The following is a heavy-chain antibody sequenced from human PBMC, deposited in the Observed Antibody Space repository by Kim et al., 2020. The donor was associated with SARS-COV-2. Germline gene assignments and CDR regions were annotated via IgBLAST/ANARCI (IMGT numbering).Heavy chain of an antibody. CDR2: ISGSGGST. CDR1: GFTFSSYA. J-gene: IGHJ4*02. CDR3: AKDVNWNHGPGGDY. D-gene: IGHD1-20*01. Sequence: GGSLRLSCAASGFTFSSYAMSWVRQAPGKGLEWVSAISGSGGSTYYADSVKGRFTISRDNSKNTLYLQMNSLRAEDTAVYYCAKDVNWNHGPGGDYWGQGTLVTVSS. V-gene: IGHV3-23*01.